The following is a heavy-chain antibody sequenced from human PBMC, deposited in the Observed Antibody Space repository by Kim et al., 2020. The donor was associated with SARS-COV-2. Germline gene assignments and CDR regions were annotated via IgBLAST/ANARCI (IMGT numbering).Heavy chain of an antibody. CDR3: ARDQDGRELLLSAIDY. CDR2: IWYDGSNK. V-gene: IGHV3-33*01. D-gene: IGHD1-26*01. J-gene: IGHJ4*02. Sequence: GGSLRLSCAASGFTFSSYGMHWVRQAPGKGLEWVAVIWYDGSNKYYADSVKGRFTISRDNSKNTLYLQMNSLRAEDTAVYYCARDQDGRELLLSAIDYWGQGTLVTVSS. CDR1: GFTFSSYG.